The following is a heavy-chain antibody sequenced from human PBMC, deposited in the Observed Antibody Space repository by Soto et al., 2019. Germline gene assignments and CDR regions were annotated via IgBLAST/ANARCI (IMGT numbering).Heavy chain of an antibody. J-gene: IGHJ2*01. CDR1: GGSISSSNYY. CDR3: ANEAGSGGCPDWHFDL. D-gene: IGHD3-10*01. Sequence: QLQLQESGPGLVKPSETLSLTCTVSGGSISSSNYYWGWIRQPPGKGLEWIGSIYYTGNTYYNPSLKSRVTISVDTSKNQFSLRLTSVTAADTAVYYCANEAGSGGCPDWHFDLWGRGTLVTVSS. V-gene: IGHV4-39*01. CDR2: IYYTGNT.